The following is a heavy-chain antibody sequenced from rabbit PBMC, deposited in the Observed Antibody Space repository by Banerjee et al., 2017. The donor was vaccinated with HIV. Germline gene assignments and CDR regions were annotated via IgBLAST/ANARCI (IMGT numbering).Heavy chain of an antibody. D-gene: IGHD6-1*01. V-gene: IGHV1S45*01. CDR3: ARSDNWSYTYGLKL. CDR2: IYTGSSGRT. J-gene: IGHJ4*01. CDR1: GFDLSSYYY. Sequence: QEQLEESGGGLVKPEGSLTLTCKASGFDLSSYYYMCWVRQAPGKGLEWIACIYTGSSGRTYYASWAKGRFTISKTSTTVTLQMTSLTAADTATYFCARSDNWSYTYGLKLWGPGTLVTVS.